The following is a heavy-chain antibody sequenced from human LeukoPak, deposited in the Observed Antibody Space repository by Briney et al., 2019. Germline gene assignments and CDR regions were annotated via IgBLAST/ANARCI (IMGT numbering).Heavy chain of an antibody. CDR3: AKARVVVIDWFDP. J-gene: IGHJ5*02. Sequence: WGSLRLSCAASGFTFSSYAMSWVRQAPGKGLEWVSAISGSGGSTYYADSVKGRFTISRDNSKYTLYLQMNSLRAEDTAVYYCAKARVVVIDWFDPWGQGTLVTVSS. CDR2: ISGSGGST. D-gene: IGHD3-22*01. CDR1: GFTFSSYA. V-gene: IGHV3-23*01.